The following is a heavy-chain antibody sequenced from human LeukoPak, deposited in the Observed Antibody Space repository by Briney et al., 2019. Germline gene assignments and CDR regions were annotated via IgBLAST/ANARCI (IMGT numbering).Heavy chain of an antibody. V-gene: IGHV3-20*04. J-gene: IGHJ4*02. CDR3: ARRRGSSWYYLDY. D-gene: IGHD6-13*01. CDR1: GFAFDDYG. Sequence: PGGSLRLSCAASGFAFDDYGMSWVRQAPGQGLEWVSGINWNGGSRGYADSVKGRFTISRDSAKNSLYLQMNSLRAEDTALYYCARRRGSSWYYLDYWGQGTLVTLSS. CDR2: INWNGGSR.